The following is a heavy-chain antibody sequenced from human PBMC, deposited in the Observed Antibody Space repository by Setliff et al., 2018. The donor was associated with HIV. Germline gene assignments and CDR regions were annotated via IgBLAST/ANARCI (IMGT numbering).Heavy chain of an antibody. Sequence: PSETLSLTCTVSGGSISSYYWSWIRQPPGKGLEWIGYMYYSWSTNYNPSLKSRVTISVDSSKNQFSLKLNSVTAADTAVYYCARGRHYSSSAPFAIDFWGQGMLVTVSS. V-gene: IGHV4-59*12. J-gene: IGHJ4*02. D-gene: IGHD6-6*01. CDR3: ARGRHYSSSAPFAIDF. CDR2: MYYSWST. CDR1: GGSISSYY.